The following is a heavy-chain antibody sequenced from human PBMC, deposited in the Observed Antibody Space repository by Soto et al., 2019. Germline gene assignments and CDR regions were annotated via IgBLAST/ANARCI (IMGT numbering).Heavy chain of an antibody. CDR1: GGSISSGDYY. J-gene: IGHJ4*02. Sequence: PSETLSLTCTVSGGSISSGDYYWSWIRQPPGKGLEWIGYIYYSGSTYYNPSLKGRVTISVDTSKNQFSLKLSSVTAADTAVYYCARASRFLHYFDYWGQGTLVTVSS. CDR2: IYYSGST. CDR3: ARASRFLHYFDY. V-gene: IGHV4-30-4*01.